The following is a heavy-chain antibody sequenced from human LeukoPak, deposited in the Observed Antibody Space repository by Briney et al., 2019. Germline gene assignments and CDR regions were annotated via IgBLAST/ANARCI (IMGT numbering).Heavy chain of an antibody. Sequence: GGSLRLSCAASGFTFSSYWMSWVRQAPGKGLEWVAVISYDGSNKYYADSVKGRFTISRDNSKNTLYLQMNSLRAEDTAVYYCARDGSSSWPYYYYYMDVWGKGTTVTVSS. CDR1: GFTFSSYW. CDR2: ISYDGSNK. CDR3: ARDGSSSWPYYYYYMDV. D-gene: IGHD6-13*01. V-gene: IGHV3-30*03. J-gene: IGHJ6*03.